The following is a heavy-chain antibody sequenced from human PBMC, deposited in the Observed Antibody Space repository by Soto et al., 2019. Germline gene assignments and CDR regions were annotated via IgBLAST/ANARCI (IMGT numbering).Heavy chain of an antibody. CDR1: GGTFSSYT. CDR3: ARGLTTRPPYFDY. D-gene: IGHD4-17*01. J-gene: IGHJ4*02. CDR2: IIPILGIA. Sequence: QVQLVQSGAEVKKPGSSVKVSCKASGGTFSSYTISWVRQAPGQGLEWMGRIIPILGIANYAQKFQGRVTITADKSTSTDYMELSSLRSEDTAVYYCARGLTTRPPYFDYWGQGTLVTVSS. V-gene: IGHV1-69*02.